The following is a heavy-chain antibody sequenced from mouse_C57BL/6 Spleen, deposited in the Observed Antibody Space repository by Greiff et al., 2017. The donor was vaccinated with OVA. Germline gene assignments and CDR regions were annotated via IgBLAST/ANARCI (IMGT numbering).Heavy chain of an antibody. V-gene: IGHV2-5*01. Sequence: QVQLKESGPGLVQPSQSLSITCTVSGFSLTSYGVHWVRQSPGKGLEWLGVIWRGGSTDYNAAFMSRLSITKDNSKSQVFFKMNSLQADDTAIYYCAKNYDYRYDDYDMDYWGQGTSVTVSS. D-gene: IGHD2-12*01. CDR2: IWRGGST. CDR1: GFSLTSYG. CDR3: AKNYDYRYDDYDMDY. J-gene: IGHJ4*01.